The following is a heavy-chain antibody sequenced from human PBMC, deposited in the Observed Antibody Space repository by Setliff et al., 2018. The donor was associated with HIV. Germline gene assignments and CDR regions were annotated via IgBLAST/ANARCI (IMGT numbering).Heavy chain of an antibody. CDR3: AKGYYHDSRGYPTGPAFDI. CDR1: GYTFSTYG. Sequence: ASVKVSCKASGYTFSTYGISWVRQAPGQGLEWMGWMNTNSGNTGYAQKFHGRVTISANTSTTTAYSEVSSRRSEDTAVYYCAKGYYHDSRGYPTGPAFDIWGQGTMVTVSS. J-gene: IGHJ3*02. D-gene: IGHD3-22*01. V-gene: IGHV1-8*03. CDR2: MNTNSGNT.